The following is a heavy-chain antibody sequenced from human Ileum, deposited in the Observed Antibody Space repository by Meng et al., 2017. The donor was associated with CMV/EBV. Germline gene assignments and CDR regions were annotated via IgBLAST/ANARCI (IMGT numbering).Heavy chain of an antibody. Sequence: QITLNESDPTLVKPTHTLTLTCPLSGFSITSSPVGVGWIRQPPGNALEGLAFIYWDDDKRYNPSLKNRLPITKDTSKNQVVLTLANVDPVDTATYYCAHRRDYRGNWDGGDFDYWGQGTLVTVSS. V-gene: IGHV2-5*02. J-gene: IGHJ4*02. CDR2: IYWDDDK. D-gene: IGHD7-27*01. CDR1: GFSITSSPVG. CDR3: AHRRDYRGNWDGGDFDY.